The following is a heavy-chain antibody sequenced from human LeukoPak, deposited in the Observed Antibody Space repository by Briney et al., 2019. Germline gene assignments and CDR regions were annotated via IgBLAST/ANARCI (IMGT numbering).Heavy chain of an antibody. CDR1: GFTVSSNY. J-gene: IGHJ6*02. CDR3: ARDRIVVVGDYYYYGMDV. D-gene: IGHD2-15*01. V-gene: IGHV3-66*01. Sequence: GGSLRLSCAASGFTVSSNYMSWVRQAPGKGLEWVSVIYSGGSTYYADSVKGRFTISRDNAKNSLYLQMNSLRAEDTAVYYCARDRIVVVGDYYYYGMDVWGQGTTVTVSS. CDR2: IYSGGST.